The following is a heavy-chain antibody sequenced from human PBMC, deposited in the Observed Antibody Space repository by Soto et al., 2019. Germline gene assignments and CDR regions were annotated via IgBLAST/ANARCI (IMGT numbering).Heavy chain of an antibody. Sequence: QVQLVQSGAEVKTPGASVKVSCKASGYSFVDYSFTWVRQAPGQGLEWMGWTSAYNGNTKYAQKFPGRVNMTTDTSTGTVYMELRSLRSDDTTADFCVRLPCGGGTCYTPTFEYWGLGTLVTVSS. CDR3: VRLPCGGGTCYTPTFEY. J-gene: IGHJ4*02. CDR2: TSAYNGNT. V-gene: IGHV1-18*01. CDR1: GYSFVDYS. D-gene: IGHD2-15*01.